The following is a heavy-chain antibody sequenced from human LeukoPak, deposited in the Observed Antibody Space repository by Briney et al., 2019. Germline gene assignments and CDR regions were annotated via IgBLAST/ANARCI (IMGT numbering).Heavy chain of an antibody. V-gene: IGHV4-61*01. CDR3: ARTMPYYYDSSGFLGGYFDY. D-gene: IGHD3-22*01. Sequence: SETLSLTCTVSGGSISSGSYYWSWIRQPPGKGLEWIGYIYYSGSTNYNPSLKSRVTISVDTSKNQFSLKLSSVTAADTAVYYCARTMPYYYDSSGFLGGYFDYWGQGTLVTVSS. CDR2: IYYSGST. J-gene: IGHJ4*02. CDR1: GGSISSGSYY.